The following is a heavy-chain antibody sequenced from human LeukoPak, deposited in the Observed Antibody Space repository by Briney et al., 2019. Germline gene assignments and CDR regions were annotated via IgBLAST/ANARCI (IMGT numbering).Heavy chain of an antibody. J-gene: IGHJ5*02. V-gene: IGHV1-46*01. Sequence: ASVKVSCKASVGTFSSYAISWVRQAPGQGLEWMGLINPTGGSTGHAQKFQGRVTMTRYMSTSTDYMELSSLRSEDTASYYCARDNSVGDNAWWFDPWGQGTLVTVSS. CDR2: INPTGGST. CDR3: ARDNSVGDNAWWFDP. CDR1: VGTFSSYA. D-gene: IGHD1-26*01.